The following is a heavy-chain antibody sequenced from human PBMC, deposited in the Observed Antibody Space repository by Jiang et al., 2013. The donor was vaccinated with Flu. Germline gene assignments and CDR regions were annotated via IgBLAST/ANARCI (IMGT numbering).Heavy chain of an antibody. Sequence: LLKPSETLSLTCAVYGGSFSGYYWSWIRQPPGKGLEWIGEINHSGSTNYNPSLKSRVTISVDTSKNQFSLKLSSVTAADTAVYYCARCGGGYGDYEAYYFDYWGQGTLVTVSS. CDR1: GGSFSGYY. J-gene: IGHJ4*02. D-gene: IGHD4-17*01. V-gene: IGHV4-34*01. CDR3: ARCGGGYGDYEAYYFDY. CDR2: INHSGST.